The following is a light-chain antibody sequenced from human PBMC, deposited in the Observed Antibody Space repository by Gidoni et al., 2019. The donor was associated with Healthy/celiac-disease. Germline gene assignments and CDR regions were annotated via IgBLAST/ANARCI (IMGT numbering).Light chain of an antibody. J-gene: IGKJ2*01. CDR3: MQALQTPYT. V-gene: IGKV2-28*01. CDR1: QSLLHSNGYNY. Sequence: DLVMTQSPLSLPVTPVEPASISCRSSQSLLHSNGYNYLDWYLQKPGQSPQLLIYLGSNRASGVPDRFSGSGSGTEFTLKISRVEAEDVGVYYCMQALQTPYTFGQGTKLEIK. CDR2: LGS.